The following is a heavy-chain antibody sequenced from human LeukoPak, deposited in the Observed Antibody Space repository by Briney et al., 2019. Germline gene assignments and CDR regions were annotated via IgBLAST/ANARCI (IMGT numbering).Heavy chain of an antibody. V-gene: IGHV3-7*01. Sequence: GGCLSLSCVASGFTFNNYWISCVRQAPGKGLEWVVTIKHDGSEKYYVDSVKGRFTISRDNGKNSLYLQMNSLRAEDTAAYYCLYGMDVWGQGTTVTVSS. CDR1: GFTFNNYW. CDR3: LYGMDV. CDR2: IKHDGSEK. J-gene: IGHJ6*02.